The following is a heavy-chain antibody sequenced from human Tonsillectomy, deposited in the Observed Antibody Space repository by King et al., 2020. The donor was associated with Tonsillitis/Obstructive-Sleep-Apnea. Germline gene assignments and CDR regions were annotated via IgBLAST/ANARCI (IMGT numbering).Heavy chain of an antibody. V-gene: IGHV3-66*01. CDR1: GFTVNNNF. D-gene: IGHD2-8*01. CDR2: IYKDTET. Sequence: EVQLVESGGSLVQPGGSLRLSCAVSGFTVNNNFVSWVRQAPGKGLEWVSYIYKDTETYYADSVKGRFAMSTDNSKNTLDLQMNSLRAEDTAMYYCAKMASHRFEIWGQGTMVTVSS. CDR3: AKMASHRFEI. J-gene: IGHJ3*02.